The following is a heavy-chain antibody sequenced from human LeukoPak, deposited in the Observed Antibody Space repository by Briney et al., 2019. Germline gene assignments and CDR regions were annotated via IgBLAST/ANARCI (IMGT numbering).Heavy chain of an antibody. Sequence: GESLKISCKASGYTFTRSWIGWVRQMPGKGLESMGIIYPGDSDTRYSPSFQGQVTISADKSISTAYLQWSSLKASDTAMYYCARHEDLMAREKGAWFDPWGQGTLVTVSS. CDR1: GYTFTRSW. CDR2: IYPGDSDT. V-gene: IGHV5-51*01. D-gene: IGHD2-8*01. CDR3: ARHEDLMAREKGAWFDP. J-gene: IGHJ5*02.